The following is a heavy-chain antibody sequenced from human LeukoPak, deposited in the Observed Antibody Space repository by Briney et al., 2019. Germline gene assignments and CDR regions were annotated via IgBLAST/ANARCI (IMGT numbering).Heavy chain of an antibody. D-gene: IGHD3-10*01. V-gene: IGHV3-21*01. CDR2: IGSNSASI. CDR1: GFTFSTYS. Sequence: GGSLRLSCAASGFTFSTYSMHWVRQAPGKGLEWVSSIGSNSASIYYADSVKGRFTISRDNAKNSLYLQMNSLRAEDTAVYYCARLDPLFYGSGIDYWGQGTLVTVSS. J-gene: IGHJ4*02. CDR3: ARLDPLFYGSGIDY.